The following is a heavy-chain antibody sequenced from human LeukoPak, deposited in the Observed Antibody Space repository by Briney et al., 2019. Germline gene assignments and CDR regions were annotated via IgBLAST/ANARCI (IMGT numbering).Heavy chain of an antibody. J-gene: IGHJ4*02. D-gene: IGHD3-22*01. Sequence: PGGSLRLSCTESRFTFRSYTMNWVRQAPGKGLEWVSSIDRSSSHIYYADSVKGRFAISRDNSKNTLYLQMNSLRAEDTAVYYCAKDRVTYYYDSSGYYYGGYFDYWGQGTLVTVSS. CDR3: AKDRVTYYYDSSGYYYGGYFDY. V-gene: IGHV3-21*04. CDR1: RFTFRSYT. CDR2: IDRSSSHI.